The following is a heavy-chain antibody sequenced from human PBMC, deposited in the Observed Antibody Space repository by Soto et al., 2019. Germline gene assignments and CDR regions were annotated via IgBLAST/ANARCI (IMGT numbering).Heavy chain of an antibody. D-gene: IGHD2-15*01. CDR2: IIPILGIA. Sequence: GASVKVSCKASGYTFTSYDISWVRQAPGQGLEWMGRIIPILGIANYAQKFQGRVTITADKSTSTAYMELSSLRSEDTAVYYCAKLSDYYYYMDVWGKGTTVTVSS. CDR1: GYTFTSYD. CDR3: AKLSDYYYYMDV. J-gene: IGHJ6*03. V-gene: IGHV1-69*04.